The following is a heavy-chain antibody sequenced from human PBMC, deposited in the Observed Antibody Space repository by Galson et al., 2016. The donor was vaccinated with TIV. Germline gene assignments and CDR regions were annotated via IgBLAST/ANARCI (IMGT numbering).Heavy chain of an antibody. D-gene: IGHD1-26*01. V-gene: IGHV4-38-2*02. CDR1: NYAISNNYY. J-gene: IGHJ5*02. CDR3: ARDEGGVYSWSNDLGWFDP. CDR2: VYKTGST. Sequence: SETLSLTCTVSNYAISNNYYWGWIRQPPGKGLEWIGSVYKTGSTYYNPSLASRVAISLDKSKNQFSLRLYSVTAADTAVYYCARDEGGVYSWSNDLGWFDPWGQGTLVAVSS.